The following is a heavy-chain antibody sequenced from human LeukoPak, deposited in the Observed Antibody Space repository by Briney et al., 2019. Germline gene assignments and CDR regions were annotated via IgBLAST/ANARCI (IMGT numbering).Heavy chain of an antibody. V-gene: IGHV7-4-1*02. CDR1: GYTFTGYA. D-gene: IGHD3-10*01. Sequence: ASVKVSCKTSGYTFTGYAMNWVRQAPGQGLEFMGWINTGTGNPTYAQGFTGRFVFSLDTSVSTAYLQISTLKPEDTAVYYCASFGAHFFDYWGQGTLVTVSS. CDR2: INTGTGNP. CDR3: ASFGAHFFDY. J-gene: IGHJ4*02.